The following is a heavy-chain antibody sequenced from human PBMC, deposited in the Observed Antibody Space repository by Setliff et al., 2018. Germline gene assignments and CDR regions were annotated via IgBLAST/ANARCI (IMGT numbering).Heavy chain of an antibody. CDR3: ARSYSNSLEY. J-gene: IGHJ4*02. V-gene: IGHV4-4*02. D-gene: IGHD4-4*01. Sequence: SETLSLTCAVSGGSISSGNWWSWVRQTPGKGLEWIGEINHSGKTNHKPSLKSRVTMSVDKSKNQFSLKLNSVTAADTAVYYCARSYSNSLEYWGQGTLVTVSS. CDR1: GGSISSGNW. CDR2: INHSGKT.